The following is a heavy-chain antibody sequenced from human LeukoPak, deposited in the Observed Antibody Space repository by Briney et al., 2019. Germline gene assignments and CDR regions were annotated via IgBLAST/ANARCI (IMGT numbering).Heavy chain of an antibody. CDR1: GYXFTGYF. V-gene: IGHV1-2*02. CDR3: SRADY. Sequence: ASVKVSCKASGYXFTGYFIHWVRQAPGQGLEWMGWINPDSGGTNYAQNFQGRVTMTRDTSINTAYMELRTLRSDDTAVYYCSRADYWGQGTLVIVSS. CDR2: INPDSGGT. J-gene: IGHJ4*02.